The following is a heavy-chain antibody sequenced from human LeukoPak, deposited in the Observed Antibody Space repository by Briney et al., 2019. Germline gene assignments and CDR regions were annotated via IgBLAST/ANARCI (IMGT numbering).Heavy chain of an antibody. CDR1: GFTFSSYW. D-gene: IGHD3-10*01. J-gene: IGHJ4*02. CDR2: IKQDGSEK. CDR3: ARVGMVRGPPVEDYLDY. V-gene: IGHV3-7*01. Sequence: GGSLRLSCAASGFTFSSYWMSWVRQAPGKGREWVANIKQDGSEKYYVDSVKGRFTISRDNAKNSLYLQMNSLRAEDTAVYYCARVGMVRGPPVEDYLDYWGQGTLVTVSS.